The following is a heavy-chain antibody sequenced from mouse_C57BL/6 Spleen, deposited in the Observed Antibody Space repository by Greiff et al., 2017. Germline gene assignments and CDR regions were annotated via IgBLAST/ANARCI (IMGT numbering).Heavy chain of an antibody. Sequence: VKLQQPGAELVKPGASVKLSCKASGYTFTSYWMQWVKQRPGQGLEWIGELDPSDSYSNYNQKFKGKATLTVDTSSSTAYMQLSILTSEDSAVYYCASEGTAQALYAMDYWGQGTSVTVSS. V-gene: IGHV1-50*01. CDR2: LDPSDSYS. CDR1: GYTFTSYW. D-gene: IGHD3-2*02. CDR3: ASEGTAQALYAMDY. J-gene: IGHJ4*01.